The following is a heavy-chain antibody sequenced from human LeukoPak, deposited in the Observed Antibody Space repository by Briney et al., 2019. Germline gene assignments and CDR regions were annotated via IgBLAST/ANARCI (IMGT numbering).Heavy chain of an antibody. CDR1: GVTFDEFS. CDR2: ISWNSGSI. J-gene: IGHJ4*02. Sequence: ALRLSFAASGVTFDEFSMQLVRPTPGKCLEVGSGISWNSGSIGYADSVKGRFTISRDNAKNSLYLQMNSLRAEDTALYYCAKVAGYSYGYPFDYWGQGTLVTVSS. V-gene: IGHV3-9*01. CDR3: AKVAGYSYGYPFDY. D-gene: IGHD5-18*01.